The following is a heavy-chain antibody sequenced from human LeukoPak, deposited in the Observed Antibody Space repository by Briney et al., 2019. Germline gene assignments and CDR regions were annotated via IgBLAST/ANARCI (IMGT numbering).Heavy chain of an antibody. D-gene: IGHD2-15*01. V-gene: IGHV4-34*01. CDR3: ATLPATSRNY. Sequence: SETLSLTCAVYGGSFSGYYWNWIRRPPGKGLEWIGEINHSGSTTYNPSLKSRVTISVDTSKNQFSLKLSSVTAADTAVYYCATLPATSRNYWGQGTLVTVSS. CDR2: INHSGST. J-gene: IGHJ4*02. CDR1: GGSFSGYY.